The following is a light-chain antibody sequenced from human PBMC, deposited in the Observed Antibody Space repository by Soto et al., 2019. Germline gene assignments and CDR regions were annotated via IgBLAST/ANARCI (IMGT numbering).Light chain of an antibody. CDR3: LQHNSYPLP. CDR2: AAS. J-gene: IGKJ4*01. CDR1: QSISSC. V-gene: IGKV1-5*01. Sequence: DVPMTQSPSTLSASVGDRVTVTCRASQSISSCLAWYQQKPGKAPKRLIYAASSLQSGVPSRFSGSGSGTEFTLTISSLQPEDFATYYCLQHNSYPLPFDGGTKVAIK.